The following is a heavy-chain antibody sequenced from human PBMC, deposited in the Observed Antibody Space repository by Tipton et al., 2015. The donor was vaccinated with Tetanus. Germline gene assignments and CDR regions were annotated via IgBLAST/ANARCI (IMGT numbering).Heavy chain of an antibody. V-gene: IGHV3-33*08. CDR2: IWYDGSDK. D-gene: IGHD3-10*01. CDR1: GFTFSDYW. CDR3: ARGAGTLGEYYFDY. J-gene: IGHJ4*02. Sequence: SLRLSCAASGFTFSDYWMHWVRQAPGKGLEWVAVIWYDGSDKYYADSVKGRFTISRDNSKNTLSLQMNSLRAEDTAVYYCARGAGTLGEYYFDYWGQGTLVTVSS.